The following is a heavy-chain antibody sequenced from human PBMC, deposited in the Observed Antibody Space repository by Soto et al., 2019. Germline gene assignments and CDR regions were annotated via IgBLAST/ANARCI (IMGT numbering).Heavy chain of an antibody. CDR2: MSGIGDNT. CDR1: GFTFSSYA. CDR3: ATGRTNNYANYFDP. V-gene: IGHV3-23*01. Sequence: EVQLLESGGDLVQPGGSLRLSCAASGFTFSSYAMSWVRQAPGKGPEWVSSMSGIGDNTYYADSVKGRFIISRDNSKTTLYLQMSSLRVDETAVYSCATGRTNNYANYFDPWGQGTLVTVSS. J-gene: IGHJ5*02. D-gene: IGHD1-1*01.